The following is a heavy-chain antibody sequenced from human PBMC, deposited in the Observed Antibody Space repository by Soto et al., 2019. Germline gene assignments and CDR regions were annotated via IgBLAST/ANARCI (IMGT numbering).Heavy chain of an antibody. CDR3: ARDLLQQWLDNYYDYGMDV. V-gene: IGHV1-2*04. Sequence: QVQLVQSGAEVKKPGASVKVSCKASGYTFTGYYMHWVRQAPGQGLEWMGWINPNSGGTNYAQKFQGWVTMTRDTSISTAYMELSRLRSDDTAVYYCARDLLQQWLDNYYDYGMDVWGQGTTVTVSS. CDR2: INPNSGGT. D-gene: IGHD6-19*01. CDR1: GYTFTGYY. J-gene: IGHJ6*02.